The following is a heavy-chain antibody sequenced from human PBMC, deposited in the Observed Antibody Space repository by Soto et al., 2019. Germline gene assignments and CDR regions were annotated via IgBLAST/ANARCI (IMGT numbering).Heavy chain of an antibody. Sequence: PSETRSLTCTVSGGSIRSGGYYWSWIRQHPGKGLEWIGYIYYSGSTYYNPSLKSRVTISVDTSKNQFSLKLSSVTAADTAVYYCARRVWFGSIFDYWGQGTLVTVSS. CDR3: ARRVWFGSIFDY. V-gene: IGHV4-31*03. J-gene: IGHJ4*02. D-gene: IGHD3-10*01. CDR2: IYYSGST. CDR1: GGSIRSGGYY.